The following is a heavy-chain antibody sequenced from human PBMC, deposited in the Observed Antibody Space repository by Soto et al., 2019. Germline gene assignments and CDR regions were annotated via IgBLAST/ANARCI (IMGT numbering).Heavy chain of an antibody. Sequence: PGESLKISCKGSGYSFTSYWIAWVRQMPGKGLEWMGIIYPSDSTTRYSPSFQGLVTISADRSISTAYLQWSSLKASDTAIYYCARPINWNDNCFDPCGQGTLVTV. CDR2: IYPSDSTT. D-gene: IGHD1-20*01. CDR3: ARPINWNDNCFDP. CDR1: GYSFTSYW. J-gene: IGHJ5*02. V-gene: IGHV5-51*01.